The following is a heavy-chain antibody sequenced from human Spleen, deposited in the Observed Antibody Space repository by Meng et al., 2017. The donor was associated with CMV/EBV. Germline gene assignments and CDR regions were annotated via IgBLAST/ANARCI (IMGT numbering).Heavy chain of an antibody. Sequence: CKASGYTFTSYDINWVRQATGQGLERMGWMNPNSGNTGYAQKFQGRVTMTRNTSISTAYMELSSLRSEDTAVYYCARRGEYGSGFDYWGQGTLVTVSS. CDR1: GYTFTSYD. J-gene: IGHJ4*02. CDR2: MNPNSGNT. CDR3: ARRGEYGSGFDY. V-gene: IGHV1-8*01. D-gene: IGHD3-10*01.